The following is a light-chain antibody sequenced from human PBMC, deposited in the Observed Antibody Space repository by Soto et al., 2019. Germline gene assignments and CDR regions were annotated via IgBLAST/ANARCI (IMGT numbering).Light chain of an antibody. Sequence: QSALTQPASVSGSPGQPITISCTGTSSDIGDYDYVSWYQQHPGKAPKLMIYEVSNRPSGISNRFSGSKSGNTASLTISGLQPEDEADYYCSSYTRSSSLVFGGGTKLTVL. V-gene: IGLV2-14*01. CDR3: SSYTRSSSLV. CDR1: SSDIGDYDY. J-gene: IGLJ2*01. CDR2: EVS.